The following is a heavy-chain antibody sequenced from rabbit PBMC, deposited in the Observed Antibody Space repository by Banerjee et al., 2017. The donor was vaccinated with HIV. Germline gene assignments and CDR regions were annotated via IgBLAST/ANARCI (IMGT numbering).Heavy chain of an antibody. CDR2: IYTGSGTT. Sequence: QSLEESGGGLVQPEGSLTLTCTASGFSFSSSYYMYWVRQAPGKGLEWIGCIYTGSGTTYYASWVNGRFTISKTSSTTMTLQMTSLTAADTATYFCARGGNIFGGDDYGDSNLWGPGTLVTVS. CDR1: GFSFSSSYY. CDR3: ARGGNIFGGDDYGDSNL. D-gene: IGHD2-1*01. V-gene: IGHV1S40*01. J-gene: IGHJ4*01.